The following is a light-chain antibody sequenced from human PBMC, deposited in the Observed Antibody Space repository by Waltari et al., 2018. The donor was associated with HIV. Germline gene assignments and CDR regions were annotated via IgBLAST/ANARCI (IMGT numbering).Light chain of an antibody. J-gene: IGLJ2*01. CDR3: QSYDSSNPVV. Sequence: NFMLSQPHSVSESPGKTVTISCTRSSGSIASKYVQWYQQRPGSAPTTVICEDKQRPSGFLDLFSGSIETSSSSASLTLSVLKTVYEADYYCQSYDSSNPVVFGGGTKLTVL. V-gene: IGLV6-57*04. CDR2: EDK. CDR1: SGSIASKY.